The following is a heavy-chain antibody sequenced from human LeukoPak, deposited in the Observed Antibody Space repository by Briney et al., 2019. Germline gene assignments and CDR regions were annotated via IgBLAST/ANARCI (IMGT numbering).Heavy chain of an antibody. Sequence: PSETLSLTCAVYGGSFSGYYWSWIRQPPGKGLEWIGEINHSGRTNYNPSLKSRVSISVETSKNKFSLKLSAVTAAETAVYYGGTAYCSSTSCYLNSFDPWGQGTLVTVSS. V-gene: IGHV4-34*01. J-gene: IGHJ5*02. CDR2: INHSGRT. CDR3: GTAYCSSTSCYLNSFDP. D-gene: IGHD2-2*01. CDR1: GGSFSGYY.